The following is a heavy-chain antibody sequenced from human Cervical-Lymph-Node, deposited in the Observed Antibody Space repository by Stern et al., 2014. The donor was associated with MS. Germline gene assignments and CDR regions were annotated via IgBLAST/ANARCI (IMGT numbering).Heavy chain of an antibody. Sequence: MQLVESGGGVVQPGRSLRLSCAASGFTFSSYGMHWVRLAPGKGLEGVSVVRDDGSNKYYADSVKGRFTISRDNSKNTLYLQMNSLRAEDTAVYYCARDGDGYSSGWTYYFDYWGQGTLVTVSS. D-gene: IGHD6-19*01. J-gene: IGHJ4*02. CDR2: VRDDGSNK. V-gene: IGHV3-33*01. CDR1: GFTFSSYG. CDR3: ARDGDGYSSGWTYYFDY.